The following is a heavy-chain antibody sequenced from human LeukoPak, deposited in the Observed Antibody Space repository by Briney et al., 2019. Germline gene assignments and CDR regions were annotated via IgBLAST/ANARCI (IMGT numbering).Heavy chain of an antibody. Sequence: GGSLRLSCAASGFTFSSYSMNWVRQAPGKGLEWVSSISSSSSYIYYADSVKGRFTISRDNAKNSLYLQMNSLRAEDTAVYYCARDYPTFHTWRYPNYYDYWGQGTLVTVSS. CDR3: ARDYPTFHTWRYPNYYDY. CDR2: ISSSSSYI. J-gene: IGHJ4*02. CDR1: GFTFSSYS. D-gene: IGHD1-20*01. V-gene: IGHV3-21*01.